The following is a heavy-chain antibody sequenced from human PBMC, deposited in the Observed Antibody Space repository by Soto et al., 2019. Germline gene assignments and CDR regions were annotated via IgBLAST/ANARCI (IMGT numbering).Heavy chain of an antibody. CDR2: IRGSGGDT. V-gene: IGHV3-23*01. D-gene: IGHD1-26*01. CDR3: ARSINSGSHYYFDY. CDR1: GFTFGSYA. J-gene: IGHJ4*02. Sequence: PVGSLRLSCEASGFTFGSYAMTWVRQALGKGLDWVSAIRGSGGDTYYADSVKGRFTISRDNSRYTLYLHMNSLRTEDTAVYYCARSINSGSHYYFDYWGQGILVTVSS.